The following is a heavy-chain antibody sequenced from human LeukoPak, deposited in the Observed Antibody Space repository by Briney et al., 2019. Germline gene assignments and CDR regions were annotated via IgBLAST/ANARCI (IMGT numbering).Heavy chain of an antibody. J-gene: IGHJ5*02. CDR3: ARDRQEGYPSNWFDP. V-gene: IGHV1-2*02. CDR2: INPNSGGT. Sequence: ASVKVSCKASGYTFTGYYMHWVRQAPGQGHEWMGWINPNSGGTNYAQKFQGRVTMTRDTSISTAYMELSRLRSDDTAVYYCARDRQEGYPSNWFDPWGQGTLVTVSS. CDR1: GYTFTGYY. D-gene: IGHD2-15*01.